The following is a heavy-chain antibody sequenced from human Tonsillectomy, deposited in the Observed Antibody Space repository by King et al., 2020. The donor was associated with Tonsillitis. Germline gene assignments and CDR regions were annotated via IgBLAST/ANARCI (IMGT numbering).Heavy chain of an antibody. D-gene: IGHD3-10*01. V-gene: IGHV3-48*01. CDR2: ISSSSSAI. J-gene: IGHJ4*02. CDR3: GSGRSFDY. CDR1: GITFSSYS. Sequence: PLVQSGGGLVQPGGSLRLSCAASGITFSSYSMNWVRQAPGKGLEWVSYISSSSSAIYYADSVKGRFTISRDNAKNSLYLQMNSLRAEDTAVYYCGSGRSFDYWGQGTLVTVSS.